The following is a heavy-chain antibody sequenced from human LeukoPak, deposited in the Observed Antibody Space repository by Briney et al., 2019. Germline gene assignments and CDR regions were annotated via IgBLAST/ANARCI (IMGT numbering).Heavy chain of an antibody. CDR2: ISHGGSDK. D-gene: IGHD1-26*01. V-gene: IGHV3-30-3*01. J-gene: IGHJ4*02. Sequence: GGSLRLSCAASGFTFSSYSIHWVRQAPGKGLEWEADISHGGSDKNYADSVKGRFTIARDNSKNTLYLQMNSLRAEDSALYYCARGQIVGADARVDYWGQGTLVTVSS. CDR1: GFTFSSYS. CDR3: ARGQIVGADARVDY.